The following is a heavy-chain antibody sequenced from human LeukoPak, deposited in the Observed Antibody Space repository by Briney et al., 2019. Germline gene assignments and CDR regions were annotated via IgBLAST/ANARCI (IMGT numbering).Heavy chain of an antibody. CDR1: GFTFSSYS. Sequence: GGSLRLSCAASGFTFSSYSMNWVRQAPGKGGEWVSYISSSSSTIFYADSVKGRFTISRDNAKKSLYLQMNSLRAEDTAVYYCARDGPWIQLSSPRAFDIWGQGTMVTVSS. V-gene: IGHV3-48*01. CDR3: ARDGPWIQLSSPRAFDI. J-gene: IGHJ3*02. CDR2: ISSSSSTI. D-gene: IGHD5-18*01.